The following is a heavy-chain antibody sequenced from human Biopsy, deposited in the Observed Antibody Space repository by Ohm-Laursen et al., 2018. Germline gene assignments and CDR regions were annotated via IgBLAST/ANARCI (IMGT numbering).Heavy chain of an antibody. D-gene: IGHD2-8*01. CDR3: ARDDGFYARTSGMDV. J-gene: IGHJ6*02. V-gene: IGHV3-21*01. CDR2: INSDASYI. Sequence: SLRLSCSAPGFTFSDAWMNWVRQAPGKGLEWVSYINSDASYIYYGVSVRGRFTISRDNAKNSVYLQMNSLRVEDTAVYYCARDDGFYARTSGMDVWGQGTTVTVSS. CDR1: GFTFSDAW.